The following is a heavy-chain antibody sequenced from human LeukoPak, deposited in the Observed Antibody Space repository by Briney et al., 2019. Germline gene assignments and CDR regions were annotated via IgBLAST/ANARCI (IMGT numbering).Heavy chain of an antibody. CDR2: ISSSSSTI. J-gene: IGHJ3*02. CDR3: ARGLVGDAFDI. V-gene: IGHV3-48*01. D-gene: IGHD3/OR15-3a*01. Sequence: GGSLRLSCAASGFTFSSYSMNWVRQAPGKGLEWVSYISSSSSTIYYADSVKGRFTISRDNAKNSLYLQMNSLRAEDTAVYYCARGLVGDAFDIWGQGTMVTVSS. CDR1: GFTFSSYS.